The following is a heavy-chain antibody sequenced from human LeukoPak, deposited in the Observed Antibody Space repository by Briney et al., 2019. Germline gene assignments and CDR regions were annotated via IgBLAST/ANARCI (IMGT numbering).Heavy chain of an antibody. CDR3: AKGRSLSDLDAFDI. J-gene: IGHJ3*02. Sequence: GGSLRLSCAASGFTFSDYYMSWIRQAPGKGLEWVSYISSSGSTIYYADSVKGRFTISRDNAKNSLYLQMNSLRAEDMALYYCAKGRSLSDLDAFDIWGQGTMVTVSS. CDR1: GFTFSDYY. D-gene: IGHD1-26*01. CDR2: ISSSGSTI. V-gene: IGHV3-11*01.